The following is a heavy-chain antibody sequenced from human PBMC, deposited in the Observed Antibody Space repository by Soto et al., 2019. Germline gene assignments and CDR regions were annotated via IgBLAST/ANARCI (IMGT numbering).Heavy chain of an antibody. CDR3: ARDDCKGSRCSYYYGLDV. V-gene: IGHV4-30-4*08. CDR2: IYYSGSV. Sequence: SETLSLTCSVSGGSISSADNYWSWIRQAPGKGLEWIGYIYYSGSVFYNPSLESRVTISVDTSKNQFSLKLRSVTAADTAVYYCARDDCKGSRCSYYYGLDVWGQGTTVTVSS. J-gene: IGHJ6*02. CDR1: GGSISSADNY. D-gene: IGHD3-22*01.